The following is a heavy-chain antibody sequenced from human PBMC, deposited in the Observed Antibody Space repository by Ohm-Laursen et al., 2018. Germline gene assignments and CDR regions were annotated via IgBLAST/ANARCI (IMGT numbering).Heavy chain of an antibody. D-gene: IGHD4-17*01. CDR3: ANTADYGVEDDY. CDR2: ISYDGSNK. J-gene: IGHJ4*02. Sequence: SLRLSCTASGFIVSSTYMHWVRQAPGKGLEWVAVISYDGSNKYYADSVKGRFTISRDNSKNTLYLQMNSLRAEDTAVYFCANTADYGVEDDYWSQGTLVTVSS. CDR1: GFIVSSTY. V-gene: IGHV3-30*18.